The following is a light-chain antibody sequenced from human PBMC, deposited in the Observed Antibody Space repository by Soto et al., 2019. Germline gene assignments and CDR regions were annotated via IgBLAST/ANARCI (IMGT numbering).Light chain of an antibody. Sequence: DIQMTQSPSSLSASVGDRVTITCRASQGISSYLNWYQQKPGKAPKLLIYAASSLQSGVPSRFSGSGSGTDFTLTISSLQPEDFANYYCQQSYSTPPWTFGQGTKVEIK. J-gene: IGKJ1*01. CDR2: AAS. CDR1: QGISSY. V-gene: IGKV1-39*01. CDR3: QQSYSTPPWT.